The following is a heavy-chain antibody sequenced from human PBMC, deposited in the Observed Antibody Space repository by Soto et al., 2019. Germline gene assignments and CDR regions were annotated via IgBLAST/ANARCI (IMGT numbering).Heavy chain of an antibody. D-gene: IGHD3-22*01. CDR3: ASMRGGYDSRGYDY. V-gene: IGHV2-26*04. J-gene: IGHJ4*02. CDR2: IFSNDEK. CDR1: GFSLSNARMG. Sequence: SGPTLVNPTETLTLTCTVSGFSLSNARMGVSWIRKPPGKALEWLAHIFSNDEKSYSTSLKSRLTISKDTSKSQVVLTMTNMDPLDTATYYCASMRGGYDSRGYDYWGQGTLVTVSS.